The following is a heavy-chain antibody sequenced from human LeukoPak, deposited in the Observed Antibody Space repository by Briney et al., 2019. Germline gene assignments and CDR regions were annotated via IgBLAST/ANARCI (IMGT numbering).Heavy chain of an antibody. CDR1: GYTLTELS. Sequence: ASVKVSCKVSGYTLTELSMHWVRQAPGKGLEWMGGFDPEDGETIYAQKFQGRVTMTEDTSTSTAYMELRSLRSDDTAVYYCARDSYSSSWYSGYFHHWGQGTLVTVSS. D-gene: IGHD6-13*01. V-gene: IGHV1-24*01. CDR2: FDPEDGET. J-gene: IGHJ1*01. CDR3: ARDSYSSSWYSGYFHH.